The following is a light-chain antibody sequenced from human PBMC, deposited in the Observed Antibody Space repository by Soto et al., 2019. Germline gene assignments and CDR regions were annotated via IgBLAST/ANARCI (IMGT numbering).Light chain of an antibody. Sequence: QSALTQPRSVSGSPGQSVSISCTGTSSDVGGYNYVSWYQQHPGKAPKVMIYDVNKRPSGVPDRFSGSKSANTASLTIAGLQSEDEADYYCCSYAGRYIYVFGTGSQVTGL. J-gene: IGLJ1*01. CDR2: DVN. CDR1: SSDVGGYNY. V-gene: IGLV2-11*01. CDR3: CSYAGRYIYV.